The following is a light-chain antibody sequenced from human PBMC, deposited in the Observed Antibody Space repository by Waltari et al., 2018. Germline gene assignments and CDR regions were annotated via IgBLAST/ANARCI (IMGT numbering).Light chain of an antibody. CDR2: DVN. CDR3: CSYTRSSTYV. J-gene: IGLJ1*01. Sequence: QSALPQPASVSESPGQSITISCTGTRSDIGTYHYLSWYQQYPGKAPKLMIYDVNKRPSGVSDRFSGSKSGNTASLTISGLQAEDEADYYCCSYTRSSTYVFGTGTQVTVL. V-gene: IGLV2-14*01. CDR1: RSDIGTYHY.